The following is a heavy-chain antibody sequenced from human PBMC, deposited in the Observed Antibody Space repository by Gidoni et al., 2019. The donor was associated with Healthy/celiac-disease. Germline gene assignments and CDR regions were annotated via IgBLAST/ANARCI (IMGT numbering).Heavy chain of an antibody. CDR2: INHSGST. Sequence: QVQLQQWGAGLLQPSETLSLTCAVYGGSFSGYYWSWIRQPPGKGLEWIGEINHSGSTNYNPSLKRRVTISVDTSKNQFSLKLSSVTAADTAVYYCARGGSSFGGVIAHFDYWGQGTLVTVSS. V-gene: IGHV4-34*01. CDR1: GGSFSGYY. J-gene: IGHJ4*02. CDR3: ARGGSSFGGVIAHFDY. D-gene: IGHD3-16*02.